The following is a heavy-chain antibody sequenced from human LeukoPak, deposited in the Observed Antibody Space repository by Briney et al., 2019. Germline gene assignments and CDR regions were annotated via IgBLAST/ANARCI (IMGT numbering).Heavy chain of an antibody. J-gene: IGHJ4*02. D-gene: IGHD1-26*01. CDR1: GFTFSSFA. CDR2: ISGSGRGGRT. CDR3: AKDRVGAMFYFDY. V-gene: IGHV3-23*01. Sequence: PGGSLRLSCAASGFTFSSFAMSWVRQAPGKGLEWVSNISGSGRGGRTYYADSVKGRFTISRDNSKNSLYLQMNSLRAEDTAVYHCAKDRVGAMFYFDYWGQGTLVTVCS.